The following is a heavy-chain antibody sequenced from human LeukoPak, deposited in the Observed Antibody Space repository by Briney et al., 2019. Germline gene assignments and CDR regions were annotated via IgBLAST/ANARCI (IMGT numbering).Heavy chain of an antibody. CDR3: ARDQRSGIAAYGMDV. Sequence: GWSLKLSCIASGFTFSSYSMNWVRQAPGKGLEWVSYISSSSSIYYADSVKGRFTISRDNAKTSLYLQMNSLRDEDTAVYYCARDQRSGIAAYGMDVWGQGTTVIVSS. CDR1: GFTFSSYS. CDR2: ISSSSSI. D-gene: IGHD6-13*01. J-gene: IGHJ6*02. V-gene: IGHV3-48*02.